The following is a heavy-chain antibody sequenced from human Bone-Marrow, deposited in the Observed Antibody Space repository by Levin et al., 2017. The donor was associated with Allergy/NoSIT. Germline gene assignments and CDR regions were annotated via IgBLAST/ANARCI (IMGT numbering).Heavy chain of an antibody. Sequence: LRLSCTVSSSSISSGNYNWNWIRQHPVKGLEWMGYIYYSGHTHYHPSVRSRISISLDTSKNQLSLRLTSVTAADTAVYFCARGGSRYGSDAFDIWGQGTMVTVSS. V-gene: IGHV4-31*03. CDR1: SSSISSGNYN. D-gene: IGHD5-18*01. CDR2: IYYSGHT. J-gene: IGHJ3*02. CDR3: ARGGSRYGSDAFDI.